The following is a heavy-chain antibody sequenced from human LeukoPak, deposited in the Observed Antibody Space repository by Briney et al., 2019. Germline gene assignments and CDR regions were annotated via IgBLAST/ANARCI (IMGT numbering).Heavy chain of an antibody. J-gene: IGHJ4*02. D-gene: IGHD5-24*01. Sequence: SVKVSCKASGGTFSSYTISWVRQAPGQGLEWMGRIIPILGIANYAQKFQGRVTMTADNSTNTAYMELSSLRSEDTAVYYCARDRSRRDGDKRDYWGQGTLVTVSS. CDR3: ARDRSRRDGDKRDY. CDR1: GGTFSSYT. V-gene: IGHV1-69*04. CDR2: IIPILGIA.